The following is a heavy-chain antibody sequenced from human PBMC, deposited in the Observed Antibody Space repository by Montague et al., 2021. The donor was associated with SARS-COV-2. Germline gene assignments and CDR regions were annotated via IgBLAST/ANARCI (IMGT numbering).Heavy chain of an antibody. CDR2: IYSSDAST. Sequence: SLRLSCAASGFTFSNYAMSWVRRAPGKGLEWISIIYSSDASTHYADSVKGRFTVSRDDSMHTLYLQMNSLRVDDTAIYYCANALGPTASSFGGALDHWGQGALVSVSS. CDR1: GFTFSNYA. D-gene: IGHD3-10*01. CDR3: ANALGPTASSFGGALDH. V-gene: IGHV3-23*03. J-gene: IGHJ4*02.